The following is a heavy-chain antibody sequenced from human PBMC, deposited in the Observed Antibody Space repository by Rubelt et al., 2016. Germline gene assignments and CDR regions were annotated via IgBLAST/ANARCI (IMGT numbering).Heavy chain of an antibody. J-gene: IGHJ4*02. Sequence: QVQLQESGPGLVKPSETLSLTCTVSGGSMSSYYWNWIRQPPGKGLEWIGYIYNTGSTNYNPSLKSRVTISVDSSKNQLSLNLFSVTAADTAVYYCVRLVYNNGWSNFDYWGQGALVTVSS. D-gene: IGHD6-19*01. V-gene: IGHV4-59*08. CDR1: GGSMSSYY. CDR2: IYNTGST. CDR3: VRLVYNNGWSNFDY.